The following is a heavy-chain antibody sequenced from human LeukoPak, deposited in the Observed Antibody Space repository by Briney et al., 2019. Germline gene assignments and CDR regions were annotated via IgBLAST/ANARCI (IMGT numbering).Heavy chain of an antibody. CDR3: AKDGLWFGESQYYFDY. Sequence: GGSLRLSCAASGFTFSTYAMSWVRQAPGKGLEWVSAISSNGGSTYYADSVKGRFTISRDNSNNTLYLHLRSLRAEDTAIYYCAKDGLWFGESQYYFDYWGQGTLVTVSS. J-gene: IGHJ4*02. V-gene: IGHV3-23*01. CDR1: GFTFSTYA. D-gene: IGHD3-10*01. CDR2: ISSNGGST.